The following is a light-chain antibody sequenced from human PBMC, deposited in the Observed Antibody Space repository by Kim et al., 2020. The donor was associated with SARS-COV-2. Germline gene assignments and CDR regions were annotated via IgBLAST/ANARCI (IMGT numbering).Light chain of an antibody. V-gene: IGKV3-20*01. CDR3: QQYCNSPST. CDR1: QSVRTS. CDR2: GAS. Sequence: EIVLTQSPGTLSLSPGERATLACRTSQSVRTSLAWYQQKPGQAPRLLIHGASSRTTGIPDRFSGSGSGTDFTLTISRLVPEDFAVYYCQQYCNSPSTFGQGARLEIK. J-gene: IGKJ5*01.